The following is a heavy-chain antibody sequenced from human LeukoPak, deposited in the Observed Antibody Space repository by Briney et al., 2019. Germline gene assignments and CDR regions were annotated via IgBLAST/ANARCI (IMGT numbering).Heavy chain of an antibody. CDR2: IKQDGSEK. CDR1: GFTFSRYW. D-gene: IGHD3-22*01. CDR3: ARKTDSGGQGDY. J-gene: IGHJ4*02. V-gene: IGHV3-7*01. Sequence: QSGGSLRLSCAASGFTFSRYWMSWVSQAPGKRLEWVANIKQDGSEKYYVDSVKGRFTISRDNAKNSLYLQMNSLRAEDTAVYYCARKTDSGGQGDYWGPGTLVTVSS.